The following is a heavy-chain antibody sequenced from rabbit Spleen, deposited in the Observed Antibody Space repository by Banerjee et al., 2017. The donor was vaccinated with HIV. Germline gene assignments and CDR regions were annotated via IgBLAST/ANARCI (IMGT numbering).Heavy chain of an antibody. V-gene: IGHV1S40*01. CDR1: GFSLFSYW. Sequence: QSLEESGGGLVKPGGTLTLTCKASGFSLFSYWMCWVRQAPGKGPEWIACIYAGDGSTYYASWAKGRFTISKTSSTTVTLQMTSLTAVDTATYFCARGSAAMTMVITGFYFNLWGQGTLVTVS. J-gene: IGHJ4*01. CDR2: IYAGDGST. D-gene: IGHD2-1*01. CDR3: ARGSAAMTMVITGFYFNL.